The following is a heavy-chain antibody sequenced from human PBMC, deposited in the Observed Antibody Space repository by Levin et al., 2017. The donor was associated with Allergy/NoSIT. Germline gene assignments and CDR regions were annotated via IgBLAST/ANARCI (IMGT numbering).Heavy chain of an antibody. Sequence: PGGSLRLSCKGSGSSFSSYWITWVRQMPGKGLECMGIIYPGDSDTRYSPSFQGQFTVSADKSINTAYLQWSSLRTWDGAMYFCARCDSTSSLWTCEYWGQGTLVTVS. D-gene: IGHD6-6*01. CDR2: IYPGDSDT. CDR1: GSSFSSYW. CDR3: ARCDSTSSLWTCEY. J-gene: IGHJ4*02. V-gene: IGHV5-51*01.